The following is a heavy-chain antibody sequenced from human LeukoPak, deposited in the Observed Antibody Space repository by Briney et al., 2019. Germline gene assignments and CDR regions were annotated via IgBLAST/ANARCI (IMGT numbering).Heavy chain of an antibody. D-gene: IGHD6-19*01. V-gene: IGHV3-48*04. CDR2: ISTSGETI. Sequence: GGSLRLSCAASGFIFDNYNMNWVRQAPGKGLEWISYISTSGETIYYADSVKGRFTLSRDNAKTSLSLQMDSLRADDTAVYYCAKWLAVAANGGVDYWGQGTLVTVSS. J-gene: IGHJ4*02. CDR1: GFIFDNYN. CDR3: AKWLAVAANGGVDY.